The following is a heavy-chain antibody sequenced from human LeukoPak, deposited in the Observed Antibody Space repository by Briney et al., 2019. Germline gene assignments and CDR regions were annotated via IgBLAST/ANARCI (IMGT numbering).Heavy chain of an antibody. D-gene: IGHD2-15*01. CDR2: INPNSGGT. V-gene: IGHV1-2*06. CDR1: GYTFTGYY. J-gene: IGHJ5*02. CDR3: ARDSSFYCSGGSCYPYTWFDP. Sequence: GASVKVSCKASGYTFTGYYMHWVRQAPGQGLEWMGRINPNSGGTNYAQKFQGRVTMTRDTSISTAYMELSRLRSDATAVYYCARDSSFYCSGGSCYPYTWFDPWGQGTLVTVSS.